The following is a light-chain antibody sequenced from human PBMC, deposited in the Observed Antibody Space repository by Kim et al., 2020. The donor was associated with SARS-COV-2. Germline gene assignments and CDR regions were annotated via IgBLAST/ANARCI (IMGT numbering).Light chain of an antibody. CDR3: QQYGSSPT. CDR1: QSVYSNS. Sequence: EIVLTQSPGTLSLSPGESATLSCKASQSVYSNSVAWYQQKPGQTPRLLIYDASSRATAIADRFSGSGSGTDFTLTISRLEPDDFAVYYCQQYGSSPTFGQGTKVDIK. J-gene: IGKJ1*01. V-gene: IGKV3-20*01. CDR2: DAS.